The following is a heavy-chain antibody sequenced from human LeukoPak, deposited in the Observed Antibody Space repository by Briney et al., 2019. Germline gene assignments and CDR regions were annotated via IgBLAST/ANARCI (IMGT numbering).Heavy chain of an antibody. V-gene: IGHV1-2*02. CDR3: ARPLHSTVELRYFDWLPDY. CDR2: INPNSGGT. CDR1: GYTFTGYY. J-gene: IGHJ4*02. D-gene: IGHD3-9*01. Sequence: GASVKVSCKASGYTFTGYYMHWVRQAPGQGLEWMGWINPNSGGTNYAQKFQGRVTMTRDTSISTAYMELSRLRSDDTAVYYCARPLHSTVELRYFDWLPDYWGQGTLVTVSS.